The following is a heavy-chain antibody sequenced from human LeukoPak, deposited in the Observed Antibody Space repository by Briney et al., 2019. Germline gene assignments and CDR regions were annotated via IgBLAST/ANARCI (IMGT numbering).Heavy chain of an antibody. CDR3: ARTGYSSSWYVDY. V-gene: IGHV4-59*01. CDR2: IYYSGST. Sequence: PSETLSLTCTVSGGSISSYYWSWIRQPPGKGLEWIGYIYYSGSTNYNPSLKSRVTISVDTSKNQFSLKLSSVTAADTAVYYCARTGYSSSWYVDYWGQGTLVLVSS. CDR1: GGSISSYY. D-gene: IGHD6-13*01. J-gene: IGHJ4*02.